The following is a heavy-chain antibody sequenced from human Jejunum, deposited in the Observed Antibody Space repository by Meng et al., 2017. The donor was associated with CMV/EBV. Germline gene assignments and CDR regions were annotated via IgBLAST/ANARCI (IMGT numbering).Heavy chain of an antibody. D-gene: IGHD5-18*01. CDR3: ARLVDKAMVTVAFDV. V-gene: IGHV3-73*01. J-gene: IGHJ3*01. CDR2: FRSKPNGYAT. CDR1: FSDAG. Sequence: FSDAGIHWVRQASGKGLEWLGRFRSKPNGYATAYITSVKDRFTISRDDSKNMAYLQMNSLTTEDTAVYYCARLVDKAMVTVAFDVWGQGTMVTVSS.